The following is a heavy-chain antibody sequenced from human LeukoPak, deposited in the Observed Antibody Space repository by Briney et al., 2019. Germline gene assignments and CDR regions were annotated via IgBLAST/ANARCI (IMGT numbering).Heavy chain of an antibody. Sequence: PGGSLGLSCAASGFTFSSYGMHWVRQAPGKGLEWVAFIRYDGSNKYYADSVKGRFTISRDSSKNTLYLQMNSLRAEDTAVYYCAKDTVKVTTIRRVPHYMDVWGQGTPVTVSS. CDR3: AKDTVKVTTIRRVPHYMDV. J-gene: IGHJ6*03. V-gene: IGHV3-30*02. CDR2: IRYDGSNK. CDR1: GFTFSSYG. D-gene: IGHD5-12*01.